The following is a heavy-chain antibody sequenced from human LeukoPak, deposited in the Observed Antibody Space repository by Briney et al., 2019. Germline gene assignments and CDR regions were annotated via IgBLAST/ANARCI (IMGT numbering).Heavy chain of an antibody. CDR1: GFTFSSYG. J-gene: IGHJ6*03. CDR2: TSYDGSNK. D-gene: IGHD3-9*01. V-gene: IGHV3-30*03. CDR3: ARDGYFGSDSVTGAGALGDYYMDV. Sequence: GGSLRLSCAASGFTFSSYGMHWVRQAPGKGLEWVAVTSYDGSNKYFADSVKGRFTISRDNSKNTLYLQMNSLRAEDTALYYCARDGYFGSDSVTGAGALGDYYMDVWGKGTTVTVSS.